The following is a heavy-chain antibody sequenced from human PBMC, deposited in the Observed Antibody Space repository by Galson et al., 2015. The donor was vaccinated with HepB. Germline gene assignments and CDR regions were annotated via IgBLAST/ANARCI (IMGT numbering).Heavy chain of an antibody. V-gene: IGHV1-69*13. CDR3: ARAGIVVVPAAIPRYYYYYMDV. Sequence: SVKVSCKASGGTFSSYAISWVRQAPGQGLEWMGGIIPIFGTANYAQKFQGRVTITADGSTCTAYMELSSLRSEDTAVYYCARAGIVVVPAAIPRYYYYYMDVWGKGTTVTVSS. J-gene: IGHJ6*03. CDR2: IIPIFGTA. D-gene: IGHD2-2*02. CDR1: GGTFSSYA.